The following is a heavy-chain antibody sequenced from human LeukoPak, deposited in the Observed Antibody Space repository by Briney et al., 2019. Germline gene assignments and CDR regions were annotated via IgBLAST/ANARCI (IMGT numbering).Heavy chain of an antibody. D-gene: IGHD3/OR15-3a*01. Sequence: ASETLSLTCTVSGGSISPYYWSWIRQTPGKGLEWIGYILYSGTTTNYNPSLKSRVTISVDTSKNQFSLKLSSVTAADTAVYYCARVGDWTDLVYWGQGTLVTVSS. CDR2: ILYSGTTT. V-gene: IGHV4-59*01. CDR1: GGSISPYY. J-gene: IGHJ4*02. CDR3: ARVGDWTDLVY.